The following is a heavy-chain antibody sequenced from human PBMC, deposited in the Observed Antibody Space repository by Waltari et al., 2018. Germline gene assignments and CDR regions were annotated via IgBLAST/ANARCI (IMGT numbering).Heavy chain of an antibody. V-gene: IGHV4-39*07. CDR1: GGSISSSSYY. CDR2: IYYSGST. J-gene: IGHJ4*02. CDR3: ARAGVYCSGGSCYDY. D-gene: IGHD2-15*01. Sequence: QLQLQESGPGLVKPSETLSLTCTVSGGSISSSSYYWGWIRQPPGKGLEWIGSIYYSGSTYYNPSLKSRVTISVDTSKNQFSLKLSSVTAADTAVYYCARAGVYCSGGSCYDYWGQGTLVTVSS.